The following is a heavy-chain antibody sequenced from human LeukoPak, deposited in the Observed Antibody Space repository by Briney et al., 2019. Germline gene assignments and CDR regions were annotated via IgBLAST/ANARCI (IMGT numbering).Heavy chain of an antibody. CDR1: GFTFTNAW. V-gene: IGHV3-15*01. Sequence: GGSLRFSCAASGFTFTNAWMSWVRQAPGKGPEWVGRIKSKTSGGTTDYAAPVKGRFTISRDDSQNTLFLQMNSLKTEDTAVYYCTTGATYSPGAFDIWGQGTMVTVSS. CDR2: IKSKTSGGTT. CDR3: TTGATYSPGAFDI. D-gene: IGHD3-16*01. J-gene: IGHJ3*02.